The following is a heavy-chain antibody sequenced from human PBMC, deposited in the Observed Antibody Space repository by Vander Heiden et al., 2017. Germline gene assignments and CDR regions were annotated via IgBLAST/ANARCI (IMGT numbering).Heavy chain of an antibody. J-gene: IGHJ4*02. CDR1: GYTFTGYD. Sequence: QVQLVQSGAEVKQPGASVKVSCKASGYTFTGYDMHWGRQARGQGRGWMGWINPNSGGTNYAQKFQGRVTMTRDTSISTAYMERSRLRSDDTAVYYCARVFGYSGYKYFDYWGQGTLVTVSS. CDR2: INPNSGGT. CDR3: ARVFGYSGYKYFDY. D-gene: IGHD5-12*01. V-gene: IGHV1-2*02.